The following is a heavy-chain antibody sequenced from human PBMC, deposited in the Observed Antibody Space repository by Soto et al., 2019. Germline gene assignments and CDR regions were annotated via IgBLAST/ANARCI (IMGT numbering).Heavy chain of an antibody. Sequence: EVQLVESGGGLVQPGGSLRLSCAAPGFTISTYGMSWVRQAPGKGLEWVADIKQDGSEIYYVDSAKGRFTIYRDNAKNSLYLQMSSLRAEDTAVYYCARDGAALDIWGQGTMVSVSS. J-gene: IGHJ3*02. CDR3: ARDGAALDI. CDR1: GFTISTYG. V-gene: IGHV3-7*03. CDR2: IKQDGSEI. D-gene: IGHD3-16*01.